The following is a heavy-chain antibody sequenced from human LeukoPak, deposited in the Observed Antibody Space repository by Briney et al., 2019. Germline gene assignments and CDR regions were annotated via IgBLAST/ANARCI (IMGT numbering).Heavy chain of an antibody. J-gene: IGHJ4*02. CDR2: IYSGGST. CDR1: GFTVSSKY. D-gene: IGHD3-10*01. CDR3: ARDLYYYGSGSYGYDY. Sequence: GGSLRLSCAASGFTVSSKYMSWVRQAPGKGLEWVSVIYSGGSTYYADSVKGRFTISRDNSKNTLYLQMNSLRAEDTAVYYCARDLYYYGSGSYGYDYWGQGTRVTVSS. V-gene: IGHV3-66*01.